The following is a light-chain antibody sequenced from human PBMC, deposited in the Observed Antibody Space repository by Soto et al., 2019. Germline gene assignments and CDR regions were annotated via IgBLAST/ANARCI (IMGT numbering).Light chain of an antibody. CDR1: QSISSW. J-gene: IGKJ1*01. Sequence: DIQMTQSPSTLSASVGDRVTITCRASQSISSWLAWYQQKPGKAPKLMIYKASSLERGVPSRFSCSGSGTEFTLTISSLQPDDFANYYCQQYNSYPRTFGQGTKVEIK. V-gene: IGKV1-5*03. CDR2: KAS. CDR3: QQYNSYPRT.